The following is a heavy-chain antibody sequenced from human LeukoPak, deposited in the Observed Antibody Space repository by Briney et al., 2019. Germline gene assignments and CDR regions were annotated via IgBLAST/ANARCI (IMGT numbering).Heavy chain of an antibody. J-gene: IGHJ4*02. D-gene: IGHD6-6*01. CDR3: ARLSGRSSSSEH. V-gene: IGHV4-59*01. CDR2: IYYSGST. Sequence: SETLSLTCTVSGGSISSYYWSWIRQPPGKGLEWIGYIYYSGSTNYNPSLKSRVTISVDTSKNQFSLKLSSVTAADTAVYYCARLSGRSSSSEHWGQGTLVTVSS. CDR1: GGSISSYY.